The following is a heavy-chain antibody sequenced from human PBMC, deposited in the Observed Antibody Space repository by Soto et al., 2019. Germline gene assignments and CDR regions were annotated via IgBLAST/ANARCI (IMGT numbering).Heavy chain of an antibody. Sequence: GGSLRLSCAASGFTFSSYGMHWVRQAPGKGLEWVAVISYDGSNKYYADSVKGRFTISRDNSKNTLYLQMNSLRAEDTAVYYCAKDPTIMDFGVVIIPGWFDPWGQGTLVTVSS. CDR1: GFTFSSYG. CDR3: AKDPTIMDFGVVIIPGWFDP. D-gene: IGHD3-3*01. J-gene: IGHJ5*02. V-gene: IGHV3-30*18. CDR2: ISYDGSNK.